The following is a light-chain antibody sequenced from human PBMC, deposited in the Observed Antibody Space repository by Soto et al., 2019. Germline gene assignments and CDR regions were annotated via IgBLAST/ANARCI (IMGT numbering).Light chain of an antibody. CDR1: QSVSSSY. J-gene: IGKJ4*01. Sequence: IVLTQSPGTLSLTPGERATLSCRASQSVSSSYLAWYQQKPGQAPRLLIYGASSRATGIPDRFGGSGSGTEFTLTISSLQSEDFAVYYCQQYNNLPPLPFGGGTKVDIK. CDR3: QQYNNLPPLP. V-gene: IGKV3-20*01. CDR2: GAS.